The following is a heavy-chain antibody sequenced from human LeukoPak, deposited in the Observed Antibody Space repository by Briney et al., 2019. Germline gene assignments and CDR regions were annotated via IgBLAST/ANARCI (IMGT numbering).Heavy chain of an antibody. CDR2: INPSGGKT. V-gene: IGHV1-46*01. D-gene: IGHD3-22*01. CDR3: ARDPKDDTSGYYYFDY. CDR1: GYTFTSNF. Sequence: ASAKVSCKASGYTFTSNFMHWVRQAPGQGLEWMGIINPSGGKTIYAQKFQGRVTMTRDMSTSTVYMELSSLRSEDTAVYYCARDPKDDTSGYYYFDYWGQGTLVTVSS. J-gene: IGHJ4*02.